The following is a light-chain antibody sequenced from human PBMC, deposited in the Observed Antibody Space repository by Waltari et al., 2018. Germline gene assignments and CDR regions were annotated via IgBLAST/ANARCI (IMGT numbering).Light chain of an antibody. CDR3: QQSYSTLTWT. V-gene: IGKV1-39*01. CDR2: GAT. CDR1: QNINRF. J-gene: IGKJ1*01. Sequence: DIQMTQSPSSLSASVGDTVTITCRASQNINRFLNWYQQESGRAPKLLISGATNLQNGVPSRFSGSGFGTDFTLTISSLQPEDFATYYCQQSYSTLTWTFGQGTKVEI.